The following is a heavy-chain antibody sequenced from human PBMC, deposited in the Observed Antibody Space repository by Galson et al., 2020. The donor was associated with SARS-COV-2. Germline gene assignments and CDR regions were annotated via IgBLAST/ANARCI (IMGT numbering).Heavy chain of an antibody. D-gene: IGHD1-1*01. CDR1: GYTLTELY. V-gene: IGHV1-24*01. J-gene: IGHJ4*02. CDR2: FDPEDGET. Sequence: ASVTVSRKVSGYTLTELYMHWLRQAPGKGLAWMGGFDPEDGETIYAQKFQGRVTMTEDTSTDTAYMELSSLRSEDTAVYYCATGGGRFAVYWGQGTLVTVSA. CDR3: ATGGGRFAVY.